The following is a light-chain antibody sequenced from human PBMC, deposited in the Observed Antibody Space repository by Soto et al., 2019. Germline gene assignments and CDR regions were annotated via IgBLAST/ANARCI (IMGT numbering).Light chain of an antibody. J-gene: IGLJ2*01. Sequence: QSALTLSPSASGSPGQSVTISCTGTSSDIGGYNSVSWYQQHPGKAPKLMIYGVTTRPSGVPDRFSGSKSGNTASLTVSGPQPEDEADYYCSSHSGSHNRVVFGGGTKLTVL. CDR3: SSHSGSHNRVV. CDR1: SSDIGGYNS. CDR2: GVT. V-gene: IGLV2-8*01.